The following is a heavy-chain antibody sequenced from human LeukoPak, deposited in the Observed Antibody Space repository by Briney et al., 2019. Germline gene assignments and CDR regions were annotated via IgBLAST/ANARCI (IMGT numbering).Heavy chain of an antibody. V-gene: IGHV4-39*02. CDR3: VWGSAWYYFDY. J-gene: IGHJ4*02. D-gene: IGHD6-19*01. CDR1: GGSISSSTYY. CDR2: IYYSGRT. Sequence: SETLSLTCTVSGGSISSSTYYWGWIRQPPGKGLEWIGNIYYSGRTYYNPSLKSRLTISVDTSKNHFSLKLSSVTAADTAVYYCVWGSAWYYFDYWGQGTLVTVSS.